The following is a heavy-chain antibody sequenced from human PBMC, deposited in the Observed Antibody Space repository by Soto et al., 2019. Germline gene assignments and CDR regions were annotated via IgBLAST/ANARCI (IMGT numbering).Heavy chain of an antibody. CDR3: VRSGGVGSSWHYYYYGLDV. D-gene: IGHD6-13*01. J-gene: IGHJ6*02. CDR2: IYYSGST. CDR1: GGSLNSYY. V-gene: IGHV4-59*08. Sequence: QVQLQESGPGLVKPSETLSLTCSLSGGSLNSYYWSWILQSPGQGLEWIGYIYYSGSTKYNPSLKRRVTISVDTSNNQVSLKLSSVSAVDTAVYYCVRSGGVGSSWHYYYYGLDVWGQGTTVTVSS.